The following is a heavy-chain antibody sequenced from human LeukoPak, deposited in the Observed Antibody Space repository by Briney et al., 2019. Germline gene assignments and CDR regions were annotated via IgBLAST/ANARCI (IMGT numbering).Heavy chain of an antibody. D-gene: IGHD3-16*01. V-gene: IGHV3-21*01. J-gene: IGHJ4*02. Sequence: GGSLRLSCAASGFAFSYYTTNWVRQAPGRGLEWVSSISTSSSYIYYADSVKGRFTVSRDNAKNSLYLQMNSLRVEDTALYYCATDYTLPGHWGQGVLVTVSS. CDR3: ATDYTLPGH. CDR2: ISTSSSYI. CDR1: GFAFSYYT.